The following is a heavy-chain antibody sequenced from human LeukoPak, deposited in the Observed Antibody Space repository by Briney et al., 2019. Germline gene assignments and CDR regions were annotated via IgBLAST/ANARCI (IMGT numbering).Heavy chain of an antibody. CDR3: AKDDAWLRFGE. J-gene: IGHJ4*02. V-gene: IGHV3-23*01. D-gene: IGHD3-10*01. CDR1: RFTFSSYE. Sequence: GGSLRLSCAASRFTFSSYEMNWVRQAPGKGLEWVSGISPRGDIKYYADSVKGRFSISRDNSRNTLYLEVSSLTAEDAAVYYCAKDDAWLRFGEWSQGTLVTVSS. CDR2: ISPRGDIK.